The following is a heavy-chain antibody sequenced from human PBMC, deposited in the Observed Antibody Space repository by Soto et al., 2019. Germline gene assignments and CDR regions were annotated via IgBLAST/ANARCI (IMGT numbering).Heavy chain of an antibody. D-gene: IGHD3-3*01. CDR2: IIPILGIA. CDR3: ARELDYDFWSGYYITNYYYYMDV. J-gene: IGHJ6*03. V-gene: IGHV1-69*08. CDR1: GGTFSSYT. Sequence: QVQLVQSGAEVKKPGSSVKVSCKASGGTFSSYTISWVRQAPGQGLEWMGRIIPILGIANYAQKFQGRVTNNADKSTSTDYIELSSLRSEDTAVYYCARELDYDFWSGYYITNYYYYMDVWGKGTTVTVSS.